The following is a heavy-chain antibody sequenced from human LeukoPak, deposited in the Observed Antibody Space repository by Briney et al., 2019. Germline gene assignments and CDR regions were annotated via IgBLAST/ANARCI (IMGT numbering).Heavy chain of an antibody. D-gene: IGHD3-22*01. Sequence: ASVKVSGKASGHIFTSYYMYWVRQAPGQGLEWMGIINPSGGSIRYAQKFQGRVTMTRDTSTSTVYMELSSLRSEDTAVYYCARGRNYYDTSGYYYEGDAFDIWGQGTMVTVSS. CDR3: ARGRNYYDTSGYYYEGDAFDI. V-gene: IGHV1-46*01. CDR2: INPSGGSI. J-gene: IGHJ3*02. CDR1: GHIFTSYY.